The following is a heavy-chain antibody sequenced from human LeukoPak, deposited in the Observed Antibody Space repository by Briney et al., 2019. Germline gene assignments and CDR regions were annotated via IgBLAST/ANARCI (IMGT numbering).Heavy chain of an antibody. V-gene: IGHV3-21*01. Sequence: GGSLRLSCAASGFTFNTYSMSWVRQAPGKGLEWVSIISRTSESIFYADSVKGRFTISRDNAKNSLYLQMNSLRAEDTAVYYCARDPYSSSYNDYWGQGTLVTVSS. CDR3: ARDPYSSSYNDY. CDR1: GFTFNTYS. CDR2: ISRTSESI. J-gene: IGHJ4*02. D-gene: IGHD6-13*01.